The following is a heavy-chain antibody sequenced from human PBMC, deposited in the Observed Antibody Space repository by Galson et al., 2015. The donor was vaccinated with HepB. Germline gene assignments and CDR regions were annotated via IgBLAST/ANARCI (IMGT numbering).Heavy chain of an antibody. CDR2: ISAYNGNT. CDR1: GYTFTSYG. CDR3: ARDYRLWFGELLGRLDY. D-gene: IGHD3-10*01. Sequence: SVKVSCKASGYTFTSYGISWVRQAPGQGLEWMGWISAYNGNTNYAQKLQGRVTMTTDTSTSTAYMELRSLRSDDTAVYYCARDYRLWFGELLGRLDYWGQGTLVTVSS. J-gene: IGHJ4*02. V-gene: IGHV1-18*01.